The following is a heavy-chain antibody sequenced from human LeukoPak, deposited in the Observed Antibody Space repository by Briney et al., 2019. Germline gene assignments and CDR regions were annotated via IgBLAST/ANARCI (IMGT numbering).Heavy chain of an antibody. D-gene: IGHD2-2*01. Sequence: NSSETLSLTCTVSGGSIDNYYWGWIRQPPGKGLEWIGYIYYSGSTNYNPSLKSRVTISVDTSKNQFSLKLTSVTAADTAVYYCARDSGSSTHDPWGQGTLVTVSS. V-gene: IGHV4-59*01. J-gene: IGHJ5*02. CDR2: IYYSGST. CDR3: ARDSGSSTHDP. CDR1: GGSIDNYY.